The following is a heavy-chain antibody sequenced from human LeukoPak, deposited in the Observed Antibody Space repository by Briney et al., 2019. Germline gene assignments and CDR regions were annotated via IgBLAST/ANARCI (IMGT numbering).Heavy chain of an antibody. D-gene: IGHD3-10*01. CDR2: IIPIFGTA. Sequence: GASVKVSCKASGGTFSSYAISWVRQAPGQGLEWMGGIIPIFGTANYAQKFQGRVTITADESTSTAYMELSSLRSEDTAVYYCASIVLLWFGESLIAAGNVDMDVWGKGTTVTVSS. V-gene: IGHV1-69*13. CDR3: ASIVLLWFGESLIAAGNVDMDV. J-gene: IGHJ6*03. CDR1: GGTFSSYA.